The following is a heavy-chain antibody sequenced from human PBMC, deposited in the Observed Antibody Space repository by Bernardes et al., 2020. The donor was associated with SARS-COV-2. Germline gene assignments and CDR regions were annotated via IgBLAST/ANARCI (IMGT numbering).Heavy chain of an antibody. CDR2: VVGSGGST. J-gene: IGHJ4*02. CDR3: AKALGYDFWSGPLDY. V-gene: IGHV3-23*01. D-gene: IGHD3-3*01. CDR1: GFTFGSYA. Sequence: GGSLRLSCAASGFTFGSYAMTWVRQARGKGLEWVSGVVGSGGSTYYAGSVKGRFTISRDNSKNTLYLQMNSLRAEDTAIYYCAKALGYDFWSGPLDYWGQGTLVTVSS.